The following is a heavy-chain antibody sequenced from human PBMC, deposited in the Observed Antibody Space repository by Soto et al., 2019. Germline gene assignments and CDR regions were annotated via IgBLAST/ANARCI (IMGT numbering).Heavy chain of an antibody. D-gene: IGHD3-22*01. CDR3: AGSSGYYAVDY. V-gene: IGHV1-3*01. CDR1: GYTFTSYA. Sequence: QVQLVQSGAEVKKPGASVKVSCKASGYTFTSYAMHWVRQAPGQRLEWMGWINAGNGDTKYSQKFQGRVTITRDTPARTPYTDLSRLRSEDTAVYYCAGSSGYYAVDYWCQGTLVTVPS. J-gene: IGHJ4*02. CDR2: INAGNGDT.